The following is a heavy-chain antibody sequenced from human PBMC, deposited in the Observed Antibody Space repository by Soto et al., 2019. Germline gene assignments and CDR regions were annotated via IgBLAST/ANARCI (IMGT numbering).Heavy chain of an antibody. CDR1: GFTFSGSA. V-gene: IGHV3-73*01. D-gene: IGHD1-1*01. CDR2: IRSKANSYAT. J-gene: IGHJ3*02. Sequence: GGSLRLSCAASGFTFSGSAMHWVRQASGKGLEWVGRIRSKANSYATAYAASVKGRFTISRDDSKNTAYLQMNSLKTEDTAVYYCTRHTLEIKNWNEHAFDIWGQGTMVTVSS. CDR3: TRHTLEIKNWNEHAFDI.